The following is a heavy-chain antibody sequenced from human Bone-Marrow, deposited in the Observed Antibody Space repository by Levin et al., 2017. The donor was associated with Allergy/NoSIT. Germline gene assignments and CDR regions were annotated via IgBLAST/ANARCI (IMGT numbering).Heavy chain of an antibody. V-gene: IGHV3-74*01. CDR3: ARVGATSYY. D-gene: IGHD1-26*01. J-gene: IGHJ4*02. CDR2: INGDGSLT. Sequence: QTGGSLRLSCAASGFTFSSYWMHWVRQAPGQGLVWVSRINGDGSLTNYADSVKGRFTVSRDNAKSTLYLQMDSLRAEDTAIYYCARVGATSYYWGQGALVTVSS. CDR1: GFTFSSYW.